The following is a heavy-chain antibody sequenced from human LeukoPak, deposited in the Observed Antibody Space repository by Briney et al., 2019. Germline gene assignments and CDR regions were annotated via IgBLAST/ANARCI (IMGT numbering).Heavy chain of an antibody. J-gene: IGHJ2*01. D-gene: IGHD3-22*01. V-gene: IGHV4-38-2*02. CDR1: GYSISSGYY. CDR3: ARDAITMIVMVSTWDWYFDL. Sequence: PSETLSLTCTVSGYSISSGYYWGWIRQPPGKGLEWIGRIYHSGSTYYNPSLKSRVTISVDTSKNQFSLKLSSVTAADTAVYYCARDAITMIVMVSTWDWYFDLWGRGTLVTVSS. CDR2: IYHSGST.